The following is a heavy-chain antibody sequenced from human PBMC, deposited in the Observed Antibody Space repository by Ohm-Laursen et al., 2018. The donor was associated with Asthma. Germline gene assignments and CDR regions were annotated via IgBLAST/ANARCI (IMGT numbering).Heavy chain of an antibody. CDR2: IKEDGSDK. J-gene: IGHJ4*02. CDR3: ATFNWGSRGFDF. Sequence: SLRLSCAASGFTFSSHWMSWVRQAPGKGLEWLANIKEDGSDKHYVDSVRGRFTISRDNAKNSVYLQMNSLRAADTAVYYCATFNWGSRGFDFWGQGALVTVSS. V-gene: IGHV3-7*03. CDR1: GFTFSSHW. D-gene: IGHD7-27*01.